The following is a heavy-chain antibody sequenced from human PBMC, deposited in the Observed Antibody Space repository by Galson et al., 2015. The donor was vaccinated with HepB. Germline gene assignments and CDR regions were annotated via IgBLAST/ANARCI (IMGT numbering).Heavy chain of an antibody. CDR3: AHSLVSDVSIAARPYFDY. V-gene: IGHV2-5*02. Sequence: PALVKPTQTLTLTCTFSGFSLSTSGVGVGWIRQPPGKALEWLALIYWDDDKRYSPSLKSRLTITKDTSKNQVVLTMTNMDPVDTATYYCAHSLVSDVSIAARPYFDYWGQGTLVTVSS. CDR1: GFSLSTSGVG. CDR2: IYWDDDK. D-gene: IGHD6-6*01. J-gene: IGHJ4*02.